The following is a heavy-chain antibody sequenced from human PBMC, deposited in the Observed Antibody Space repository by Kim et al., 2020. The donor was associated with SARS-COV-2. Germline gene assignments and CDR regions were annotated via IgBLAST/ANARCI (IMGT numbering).Heavy chain of an antibody. J-gene: IGHJ4*02. D-gene: IGHD2-15*01. CDR2: INPSGGST. Sequence: ASVKVSCKASGYTFTSYYMHWVRQAPGQGLEWMGIINPSGGSTSYAQKFQGRVTMTRDTSTSTDYMELSSLRSEDTAVYYCARNVGNCSGGSCNGGGYWGQGNLVTVSA. V-gene: IGHV1-46*01. CDR1: GYTFTSYY. CDR3: ARNVGNCSGGSCNGGGY.